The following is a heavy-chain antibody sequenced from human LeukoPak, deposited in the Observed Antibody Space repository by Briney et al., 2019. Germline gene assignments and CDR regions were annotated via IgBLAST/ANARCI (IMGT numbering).Heavy chain of an antibody. D-gene: IGHD2-2*01. CDR2: ISYDGSNK. CDR1: GFTFSSYA. CDR3: ARTEYCTNTICYTFDN. J-gene: IGHJ4*02. V-gene: IGHV3-30-3*01. Sequence: GGSLRLSCAASGFTFSSYAMHWVRQAPGKGMEWVAVISYDGSNKYYADSVKGRFTISRDNSKNTLYLQMNSLRAEDTAVYYCARTEYCTNTICYTFDNWGQGTLVTVSS.